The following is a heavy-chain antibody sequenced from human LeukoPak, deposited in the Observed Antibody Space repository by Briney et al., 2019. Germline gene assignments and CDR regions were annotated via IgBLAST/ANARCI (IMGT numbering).Heavy chain of an antibody. CDR1: GFTFSSYA. CDR2: ISYDGSNK. J-gene: IGHJ4*02. V-gene: IGHV3-30-3*01. Sequence: QAGGSLRLSCAASGFTFSSYAMHWVRQAPGKGLEWVAVISYDGSNKYYADSVKGRFTISRDNSKNTLYLQMNSLRAEDTAVYYCARVRLYYYDSSGYYPLDYWGQGTLVTVSS. CDR3: ARVRLYYYDSSGYYPLDY. D-gene: IGHD3-22*01.